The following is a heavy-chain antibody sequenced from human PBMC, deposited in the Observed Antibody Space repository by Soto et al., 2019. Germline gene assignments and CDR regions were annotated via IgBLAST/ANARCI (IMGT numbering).Heavy chain of an antibody. D-gene: IGHD1-7*01. CDR2: INPNSGGT. CDR3: ARSRITGTTGYYYGMDV. CDR1: GYTFTGYY. V-gene: IGHV1-2*04. Sequence: ASVKVSCKASGYTFTGYYMHWVRQAPGQGLEWMGWINPNSGGTNYAQKFQGWVTMTRDTSISTAYMELSRLRSDDTAVYYCARSRITGTTGYYYGMDVWGQGTTVTV. J-gene: IGHJ6*02.